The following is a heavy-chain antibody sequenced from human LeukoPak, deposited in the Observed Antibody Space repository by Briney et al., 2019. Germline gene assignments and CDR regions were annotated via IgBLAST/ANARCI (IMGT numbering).Heavy chain of an antibody. J-gene: IGHJ5*02. CDR1: GGSISSSSYY. Sequence: PSETLSLTCTVSGGSISSSSYYWGWIRQPPGKGLEWIGSIYYSGSTYYNPSLKSRVTISVDTSKNQFSLKLSSVTAADTAVYYCAREDISSGYPFNWFDPWGQGTLVTVSS. V-gene: IGHV4-39*07. CDR2: IYYSGST. D-gene: IGHD3-22*01. CDR3: AREDISSGYPFNWFDP.